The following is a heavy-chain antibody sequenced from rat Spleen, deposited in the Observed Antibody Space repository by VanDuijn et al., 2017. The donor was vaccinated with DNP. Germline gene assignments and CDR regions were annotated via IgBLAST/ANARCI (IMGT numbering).Heavy chain of an antibody. CDR3: YNNYFAY. CDR2: IWGDGTT. CDR1: GFTFSNYG. J-gene: IGHJ2*01. Sequence: VQLVESGGGLVQPGRSLKLSCAASGFTFSNYGMAWVRQAPGKGLEWMGIIWGDGTTDYNSALKSRLSISRDTSKSQVFLTMNSLQTDDTAVYYCYNNYFAYWGQGVMVTVSS. V-gene: IGHV2-77*01. D-gene: IGHD1-10*01.